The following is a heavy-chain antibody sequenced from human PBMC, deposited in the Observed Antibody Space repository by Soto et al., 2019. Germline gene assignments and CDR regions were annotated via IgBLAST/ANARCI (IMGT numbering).Heavy chain of an antibody. Sequence: GGSLRLSCAASGFTFSSYAMSWVRQAPGKGLEWVSAISGSGGSTYYADSVKGRFTISRDNSKNTLYLQMNSLRSEDTAVYYCARGVGLNYYGSGSQTYHYYGMDVWGQGTKVTVSS. V-gene: IGHV3-23*01. CDR3: ARGVGLNYYGSGSQTYHYYGMDV. J-gene: IGHJ6*02. D-gene: IGHD3-10*01. CDR2: ISGSGGST. CDR1: GFTFSSYA.